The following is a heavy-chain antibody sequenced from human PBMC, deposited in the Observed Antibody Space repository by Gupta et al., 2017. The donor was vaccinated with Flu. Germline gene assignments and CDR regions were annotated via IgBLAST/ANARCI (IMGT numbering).Heavy chain of an antibody. Sequence: GKGLEWVGFIRSKTYGGTTEYAASVRGRFTISRDDSKSIAYLQMNSLKTEDTAVYYCTRLASRPHMMYFFDFWGQGTLVTVSS. D-gene: IGHD3-16*01. V-gene: IGHV3-49*02. CDR3: TRLASRPHMMYFFDF. J-gene: IGHJ4*02. CDR2: IRSKTYGGTT.